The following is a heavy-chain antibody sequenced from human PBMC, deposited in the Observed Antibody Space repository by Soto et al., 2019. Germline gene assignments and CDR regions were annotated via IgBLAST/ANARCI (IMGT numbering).Heavy chain of an antibody. CDR1: GFILSDCA. J-gene: IGHJ6*03. Sequence: GGSLRPSCATSGFILSDCAMNWFRQAPGQGLEWVSYISSSSSVIDYADSVKGRFTVSRDNARNSLYLQMNSLRAEDTAVYYCARDLSWGSNWYYYMDVWGKGTTVTVSS. D-gene: IGHD7-27*01. CDR3: ARDLSWGSNWYYYMDV. CDR2: ISSSSSVI. V-gene: IGHV3-48*01.